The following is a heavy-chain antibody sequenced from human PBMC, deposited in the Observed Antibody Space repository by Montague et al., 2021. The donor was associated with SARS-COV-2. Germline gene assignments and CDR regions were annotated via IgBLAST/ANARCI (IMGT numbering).Heavy chain of an antibody. J-gene: IGHJ4*02. V-gene: IGHV4-39*07. CDR1: GGSISSSSYY. CDR3: ARDVRYYDFWSGRAQTSPDY. D-gene: IGHD3-3*01. Sequence: SETLSLTCTVSGGSISSSSYYWGWIRQPPGKGLEWIGSIYHSGSTYYNPSLKSRVTISVDTSKNQFSLKLSSVTAPDTAVYYCARDVRYYDFWSGRAQTSPDYWGQGTLVTVSS. CDR2: IYHSGST.